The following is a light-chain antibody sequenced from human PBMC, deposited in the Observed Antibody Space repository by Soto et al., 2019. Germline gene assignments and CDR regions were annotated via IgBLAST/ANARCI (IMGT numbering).Light chain of an antibody. CDR2: AAS. CDR1: QGISSW. Sequence: DIQMTQSPSSVSVSVGDGVTITCRASQGISSWLAWYQQKPGKAPNLLISAASQLQTGVPSRFSGSGSGTDFTLTINGLQPEAFASYYCQHTMSFPFTFGGGTKVES. CDR3: QHTMSFPFT. J-gene: IGKJ4*01. V-gene: IGKV1D-12*01.